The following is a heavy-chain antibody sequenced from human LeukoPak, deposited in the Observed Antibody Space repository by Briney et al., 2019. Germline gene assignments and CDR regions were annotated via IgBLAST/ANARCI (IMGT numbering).Heavy chain of an antibody. CDR2: IDWDYDK. J-gene: IGHJ4*02. D-gene: IGHD6-13*01. Sequence: ESGPTLLQPTRTLILTCTFSGVVLRTSGRRGSWIGQPQEKDREWHSHIDWDYDKFYSTSLKTRLTISTDTSKHQVVLTMPTLDPVDTATYYCARMDSSSWLGHFAYWGQGTLATVSS. CDR1: GVVLRTSGRR. V-gene: IGHV2-70*04. CDR3: ARMDSSSWLGHFAY.